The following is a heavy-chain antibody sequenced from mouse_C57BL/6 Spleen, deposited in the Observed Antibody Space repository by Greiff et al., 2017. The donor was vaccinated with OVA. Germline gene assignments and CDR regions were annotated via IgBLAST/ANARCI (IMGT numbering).Heavy chain of an antibody. V-gene: IGHV1-52*01. J-gene: IGHJ1*03. CDR1: GYTFTSYW. CDR3: ASRTVYYGSSHWYFDG. Sequence: QVQLQQPGAELVRPGSSVKLSCKASGYTFTSYWMHWVKQRPIQGLEWIGNIDPSDSETHYNQKFKDKATLTVDKSTSTAYMQLSSLTSEDSAVYYGASRTVYYGSSHWYFDGWGTGTTVTVSS. D-gene: IGHD1-1*01. CDR2: IDPSDSET.